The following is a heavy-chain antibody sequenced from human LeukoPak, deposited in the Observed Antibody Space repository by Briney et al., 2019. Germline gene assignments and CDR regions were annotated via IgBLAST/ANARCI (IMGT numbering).Heavy chain of an antibody. CDR2: INPNSGGT. D-gene: IGHD6-19*01. Sequence: GASVKVSCKASGYTFTGYYMHWVRQAPGQGLEWMGWINPNSGGTNYAQKFQGRVTMTRDTSISTAYMELSRLRSDDTAVYYCATDSSGWRTDAFDIWGQGTMATVSS. CDR1: GYTFTGYY. V-gene: IGHV1-2*02. J-gene: IGHJ3*02. CDR3: ATDSSGWRTDAFDI.